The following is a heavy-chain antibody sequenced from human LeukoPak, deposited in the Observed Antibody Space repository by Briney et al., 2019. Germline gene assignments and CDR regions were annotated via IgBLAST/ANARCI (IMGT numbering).Heavy chain of an antibody. Sequence: ASVKVSCKASGCTFTSYYMHWVRQAPGQGLEWMGIINPSGGSTSYAQKFQGRVTMTRDNSPSTVYMELSSLRSEDTAVYYCARAGCGYGYDYWGQGTLVTVSS. CDR3: ARAGCGYGYDY. CDR2: INPSGGST. V-gene: IGHV1-46*01. D-gene: IGHD5-18*01. CDR1: GCTFTSYY. J-gene: IGHJ4*02.